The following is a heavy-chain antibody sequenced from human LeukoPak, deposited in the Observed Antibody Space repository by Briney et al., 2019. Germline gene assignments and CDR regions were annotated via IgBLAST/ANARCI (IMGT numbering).Heavy chain of an antibody. J-gene: IGHJ3*02. CDR3: ARGSSNYGYTFDI. V-gene: IGHV3-30*02. Sequence: GGSLRLSCAASGFTFSSYGMHWVRQAPGKGLEWVAFIRYDGSNKYYADSVKGRFTISRDNSKNTLYLQMNSLRAEDTAVYYCARGSSNYGYTFDIWGQGTMVTVSS. CDR2: IRYDGSNK. CDR1: GFTFSSYG. D-gene: IGHD4-11*01.